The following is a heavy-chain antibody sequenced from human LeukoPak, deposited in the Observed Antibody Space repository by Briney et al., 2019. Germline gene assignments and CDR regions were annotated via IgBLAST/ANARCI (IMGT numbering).Heavy chain of an antibody. CDR1: GFTFSSYG. J-gene: IGHJ4*02. D-gene: IGHD3-22*01. CDR2: IWYDGSNK. Sequence: GGSLRLSCAASGFTFSSYGMHWVRQAPGKGLEWVAVIWYDGSNKYYADSVKGRFTISRDNSKNTLYLQMNSLRAEDTAVYYCARAMHYDSSGYDYWGQGTLVTVSS. CDR3: ARAMHYDSSGYDY. V-gene: IGHV3-33*08.